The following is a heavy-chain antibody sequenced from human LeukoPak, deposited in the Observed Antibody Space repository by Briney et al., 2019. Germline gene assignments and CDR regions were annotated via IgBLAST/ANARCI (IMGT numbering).Heavy chain of an antibody. D-gene: IGHD3-22*01. V-gene: IGHV4-4*02. Sequence: SGTLSLTCAVSGGSISSSNWWSWVRQPPGKGLEWIGEIYHSGSTNYNPSLKSRVTISVDKSKNQFSLKLSSVTAADTAVYYCARDGHYYDSSGYQTSPFDYWGQGTLVTVSS. CDR2: IYHSGST. CDR1: GGSISSSNW. J-gene: IGHJ4*02. CDR3: ARDGHYYDSSGYQTSPFDY.